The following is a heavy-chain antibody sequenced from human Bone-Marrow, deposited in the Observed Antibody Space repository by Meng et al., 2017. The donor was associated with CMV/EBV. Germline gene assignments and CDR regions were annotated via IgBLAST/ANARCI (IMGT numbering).Heavy chain of an antibody. CDR2: ISSSGSTI. Sequence: GESLKISCAASGFTFSSYEMNWVRQAPGKGLEWVSYISSSGSTIYYADSVKGRFTISRDNAKNSLYLQMNSLRAEDTALYYCAKEFRVGATVGLDYYYGIDFWGQGTTVTVSS. V-gene: IGHV3-48*03. CDR1: GFTFSSYE. J-gene: IGHJ6*02. CDR3: AKEFRVGATVGLDYYYGIDF. D-gene: IGHD1-26*01.